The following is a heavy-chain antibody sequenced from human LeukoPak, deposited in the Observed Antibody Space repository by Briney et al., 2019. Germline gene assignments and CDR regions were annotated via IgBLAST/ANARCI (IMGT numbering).Heavy chain of an antibody. V-gene: IGHV1-2*02. Sequence: ASVKVSCKASGYTFTGYYMHWVRQAPGQGLEWMGWINPNSGGTNYAQKFQGRVTVTRDTSISTAYMELSRLRSDDTAVYYCARDLVYYGSSGYPDYWGQGTLVTVSS. CDR2: INPNSGGT. CDR3: ARDLVYYGSSGYPDY. J-gene: IGHJ4*02. D-gene: IGHD3-22*01. CDR1: GYTFTGYY.